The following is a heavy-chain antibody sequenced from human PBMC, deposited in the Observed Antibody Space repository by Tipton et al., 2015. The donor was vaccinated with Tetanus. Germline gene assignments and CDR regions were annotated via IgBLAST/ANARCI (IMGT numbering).Heavy chain of an antibody. D-gene: IGHD6-6*01. CDR3: ARPSSSSGAYYYYYGMDV. CDR2: MNPNSGNT. V-gene: IGHV1-8*01. J-gene: IGHJ6*02. CDR1: GYTFTSYD. Sequence: QSGAEVKKPGASVKVSCKASGYTFTSYDINWVRQATGQGLEWMGWMNPNSGNTGYAQKFQGRVTMTRNTSISTAYMELSSLRSEDTAVYYCARPSSSSGAYYYYYGMDVWGQGTTVTVSS.